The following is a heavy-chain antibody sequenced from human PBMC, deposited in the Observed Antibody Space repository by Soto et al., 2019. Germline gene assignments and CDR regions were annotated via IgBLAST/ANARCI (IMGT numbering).Heavy chain of an antibody. CDR3: ARDRREWLRFFYFDY. CDR2: IWYDGSNK. V-gene: IGHV3-33*01. Sequence: GGSLRLSCASSGFTFSSYGMHWVRQAPGKGLEWVAVIWYDGSNKYYADSVKGRFTISRDNSKNTLYLQMNSLRAEDTAVYYCARDRREWLRFFYFDYWGQGTLVTVSS. D-gene: IGHD5-12*01. J-gene: IGHJ4*02. CDR1: GFTFSSYG.